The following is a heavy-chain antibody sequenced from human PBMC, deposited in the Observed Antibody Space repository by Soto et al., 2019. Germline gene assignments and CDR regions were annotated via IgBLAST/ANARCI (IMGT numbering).Heavy chain of an antibody. CDR3: ARSANPLVYFDY. Sequence: QVQLQESGPGLMKPSQTLSLTCTVSGGSISSADYYWSWIRQHPGKGLEWIGYTYYSGSTYSNPSPRSRATISIDTSENQFSLKLSSVTAADTAVYYCARSANPLVYFDYWGQGTLVTVSS. V-gene: IGHV4-31*03. D-gene: IGHD3-10*01. J-gene: IGHJ4*02. CDR2: TYYSGST. CDR1: GGSISSADYY.